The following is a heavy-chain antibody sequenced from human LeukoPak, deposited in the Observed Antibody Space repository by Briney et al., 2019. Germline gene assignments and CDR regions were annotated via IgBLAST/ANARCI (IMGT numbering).Heavy chain of an antibody. J-gene: IGHJ4*02. CDR3: ARASSITIFGGFDY. CDR1: GGSFSTYY. Sequence: SETLSLTCTVSGGSFSTYYWSWIRQPPGKGLEWIGYIYYSGSANYNPSLKSRVTISVDTSKNQFSLKLSSVTAADTAVYYCARASSITIFGGFDYWGQGTLVTVSS. D-gene: IGHD3-3*01. V-gene: IGHV4-59*08. CDR2: IYYSGSA.